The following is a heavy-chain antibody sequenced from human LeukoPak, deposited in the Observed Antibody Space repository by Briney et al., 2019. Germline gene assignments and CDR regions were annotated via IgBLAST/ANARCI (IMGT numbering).Heavy chain of an antibody. V-gene: IGHV3-15*01. Sequence: SGGYLRLSCAASGFTFTNAWMSWVRQAPGKGLEWVGRIKSKGDGETIDNAAPVKGRFTMSRDDSKATLYLQMNSLKAEDTAVYYCTTDLGLTMIRGVIVYWGQGALVTASS. D-gene: IGHD3-10*01. CDR1: GFTFTNAW. CDR3: TTDLGLTMIRGVIVY. J-gene: IGHJ4*02. CDR2: IKSKGDGETI.